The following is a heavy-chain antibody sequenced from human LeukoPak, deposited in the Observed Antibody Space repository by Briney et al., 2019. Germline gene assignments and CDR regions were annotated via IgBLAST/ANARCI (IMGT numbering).Heavy chain of an antibody. Sequence: GGSLRLSCAASGFTFSSYWMNWVRQAPGKGLEWVANIKQDGSERYYVDSVKGRFTISRDNTKKSLYLQMNTLGAEDTAVYYCARDLAGPPQEAFDIWGQGTMVTVSS. CDR2: IKQDGSER. V-gene: IGHV3-7*01. CDR3: ARDLAGPPQEAFDI. J-gene: IGHJ3*02. CDR1: GFTFSSYW.